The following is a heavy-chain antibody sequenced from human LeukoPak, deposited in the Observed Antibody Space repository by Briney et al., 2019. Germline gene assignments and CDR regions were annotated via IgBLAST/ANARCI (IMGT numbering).Heavy chain of an antibody. D-gene: IGHD2-15*01. V-gene: IGHV4-39*01. CDR2: IYYSGST. Sequence: SETLSLTCTVSGGSISSSSYYWGWIRQPPGKGLEWIGSIYYSGSTYYNPSLKSRVTISVDTSKNQFSLKLSSVTAADTAVYYCASSLDRGGSCFFDYWGQGTLVTVSS. J-gene: IGHJ4*02. CDR1: GGSISSSSYY. CDR3: ASSLDRGGSCFFDY.